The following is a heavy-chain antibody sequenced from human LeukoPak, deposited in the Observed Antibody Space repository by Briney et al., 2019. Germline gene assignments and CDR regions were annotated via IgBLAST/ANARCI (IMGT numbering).Heavy chain of an antibody. Sequence: GGSLRLSCAASGLTFTNYWMHWVRHAPGKGLVWVSRIHSDGINTVYADSVKGRFTISRDNAKNMLDLQMHSLRVEDTALYYCATGLVSAYEYWGQGTPVTVSS. CDR1: GLTFTNYW. D-gene: IGHD2-21*01. J-gene: IGHJ4*02. CDR3: ATGLVSAYEY. V-gene: IGHV3-74*01. CDR2: IHSDGINT.